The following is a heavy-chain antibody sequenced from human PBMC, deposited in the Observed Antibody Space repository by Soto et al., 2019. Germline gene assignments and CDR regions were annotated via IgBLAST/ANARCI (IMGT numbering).Heavy chain of an antibody. V-gene: IGHV1-46*01. CDR1: GYSFITSYY. CDR2: INPTGSMT. CDR3: ARDTGYDHDAFDI. Sequence: GASVKVSCKASGYSFITSYYMHWMRQAPGQGLEWMGIINPTGSMTKYSQRFQGRLTMTRDTSTSTDYMELTTLTSEDTAVYFCARDTGYDHDAFDIWGQGTMVTVSS. J-gene: IGHJ3*02. D-gene: IGHD5-12*01.